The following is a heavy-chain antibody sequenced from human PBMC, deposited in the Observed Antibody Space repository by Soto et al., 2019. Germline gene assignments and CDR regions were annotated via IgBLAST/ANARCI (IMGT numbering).Heavy chain of an antibody. CDR3: ARVVGATDYYYYYFDY. CDR1: GGTFSSYA. Sequence: SSVKVSCKASGGTFSSYAISWVLQAPGQGLEWMGGIIPIFGTANYAQKFQGRVTITADESTSTAYMELSSLRSEDTAVYYCARVVGATDYYYYYFDYWGQGTLVTVSS. V-gene: IGHV1-69*13. J-gene: IGHJ4*02. CDR2: IIPIFGTA. D-gene: IGHD1-26*01.